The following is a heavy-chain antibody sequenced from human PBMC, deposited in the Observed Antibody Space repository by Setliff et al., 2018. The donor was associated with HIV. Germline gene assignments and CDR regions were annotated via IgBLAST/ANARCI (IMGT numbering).Heavy chain of an antibody. D-gene: IGHD2-2*02. CDR2: IYYSGST. CDR1: GGSISSSSYY. J-gene: IGHJ4*02. CDR3: TTVHYCSSIRCYIFDY. Sequence: SETLSLTCTVSGGSISSSSYYWGWIRQPPGKGLEWIGSIYYSGSTYYNPSLKSRVTILVDTSKKQLSLKMSSVTAADTAVYYCTTVHYCSSIRCYIFDYWGQGTPVTVSS. V-gene: IGHV4-39*07.